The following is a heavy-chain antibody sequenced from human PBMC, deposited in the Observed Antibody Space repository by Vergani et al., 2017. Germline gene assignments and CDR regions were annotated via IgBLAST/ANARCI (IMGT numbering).Heavy chain of an antibody. Sequence: EVQLVESGGGLVKPGGSLRLSCAASGFTFSNAWMNWVRQAPGKGLEWVGRIKSKTDGGTTDYAAPVKGRFTISRYDSKNTLYLQMNSLRAEDTAVYYCARDRGYNWNYFSADFRYDFDYWGQGTLVTVSS. J-gene: IGHJ4*02. CDR3: ARDRGYNWNYFSADFRYDFDY. V-gene: IGHV3-15*07. D-gene: IGHD1-7*01. CDR2: IKSKTDGGTT. CDR1: GFTFSNAW.